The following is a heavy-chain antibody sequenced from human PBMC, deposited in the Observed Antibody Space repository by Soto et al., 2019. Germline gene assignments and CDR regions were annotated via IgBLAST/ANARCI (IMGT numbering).Heavy chain of an antibody. CDR3: AKDRVVVVVAATQAGDYDGNNGMDV. J-gene: IGHJ6*02. CDR2: ISYDGSNK. Sequence: QVQLVESGGGVVQPGRSLRLSCAASGFTFSSYGMHWVRQAPGKGLEWVAVISYDGSNKYYADSVKGRFTISRDNSKNTLYLQMNSLRAEDTAVYYCAKDRVVVVVAATQAGDYDGNNGMDVWGQGTTVTVSS. V-gene: IGHV3-30*18. D-gene: IGHD2-15*01. CDR1: GFTFSSYG.